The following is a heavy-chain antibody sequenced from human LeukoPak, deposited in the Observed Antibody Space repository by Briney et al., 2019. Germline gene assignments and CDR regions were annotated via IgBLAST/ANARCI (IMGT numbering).Heavy chain of an antibody. CDR1: GFTFSSYG. J-gene: IGHJ4*02. V-gene: IGHV3-30*03. CDR2: ISYDGSNK. Sequence: GGSLRLSCAASGFTFSSYGMHWVRQAPGEGLEWVAVISYDGSNKYYADSVKGRFTISRDNSKNTLYLQMNSLRAEDTAVYYCATGNPRSFDYWGQGTLVTVSS. CDR3: ATGNPRSFDY.